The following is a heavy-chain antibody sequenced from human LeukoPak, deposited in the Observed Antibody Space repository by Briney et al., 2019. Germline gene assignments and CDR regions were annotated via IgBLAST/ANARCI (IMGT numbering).Heavy chain of an antibody. CDR2: IYSGGST. CDR1: GFTVSSNY. V-gene: IGHV3-66*01. Sequence: HPGGSLRLSCAASGFTVSSNYMSWVRQAPGKGLEWVSVIYSGGSTYYADSAKGRFTISRDNSKNTLYLQMNSLRAEDTAVYYCASGGSSWYYFDYWGQGTLVTVSS. CDR3: ASGGSSWYYFDY. D-gene: IGHD6-13*01. J-gene: IGHJ4*02.